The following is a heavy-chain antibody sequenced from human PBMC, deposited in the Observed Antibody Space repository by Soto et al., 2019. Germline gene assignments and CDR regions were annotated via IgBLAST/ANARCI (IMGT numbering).Heavy chain of an antibody. CDR2: ISGTGSTI. J-gene: IGHJ4*02. CDR1: GSTFSDYY. D-gene: IGHD6-19*01. Sequence: QVQLVESGGGLVKPGGSLRLSCAASGSTFSDYYMSWIRQAPGKGVEWVSDISGTGSTIYYAESVKGRFTSSRDNATKSLNLQMNSLRVEDTAVYYCATEGPPDSSGRYYYFYYWGQGTLVTVSS. CDR3: ATEGPPDSSGRYYYFYY. V-gene: IGHV3-11*01.